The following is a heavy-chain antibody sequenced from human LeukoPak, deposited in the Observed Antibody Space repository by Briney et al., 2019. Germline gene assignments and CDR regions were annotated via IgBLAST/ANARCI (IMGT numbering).Heavy chain of an antibody. D-gene: IGHD5-18*01. CDR1: GFTFSSYA. Sequence: GGSLRLSCAASGFTFSSYAMSWVRQAPGKGLEWVSVIYSGGNTYYADSVKGRFTISRDNSKNTLYLQMNSLRAEDTAVYYCARSYGRTWGQGTRVTVSS. CDR3: ARSYGRT. V-gene: IGHV3-66*01. J-gene: IGHJ5*02. CDR2: IYSGGNT.